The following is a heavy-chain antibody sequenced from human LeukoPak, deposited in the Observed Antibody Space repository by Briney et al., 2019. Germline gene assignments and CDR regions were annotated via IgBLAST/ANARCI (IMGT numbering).Heavy chain of an antibody. J-gene: IGHJ4*02. V-gene: IGHV3-23*01. CDR3: AKSGTSLNFDY. CDR1: GISLSNYG. D-gene: IGHD3-10*01. CDR2: ISGSGGST. Sequence: PGGSLRLSCAVSGISLSNYGMSWVRQAPGKGLEWVAGISGSGGSTNYADSVKGRFTISRDNPKNTLYLQMNRLRAEDTAVYYCAKSGTSLNFDYWGQGTLVTVSS.